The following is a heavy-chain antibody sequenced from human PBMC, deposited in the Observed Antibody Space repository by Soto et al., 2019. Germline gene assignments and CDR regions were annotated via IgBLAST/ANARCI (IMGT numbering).Heavy chain of an antibody. V-gene: IGHV1-2*02. Sequence: QVRLVQSGAEVEKPGASVKVSCQASGYTFTDFYIHWVRQAPGQGLEWMGWINPNSGVTNYAQECMGRVTMTRDTSITTAYMELSRLKSDDTAMYYCARHYYDSSGQIWGQGTMVTVSS. CDR3: ARHYYDSSGQI. CDR2: INPNSGVT. D-gene: IGHD3-22*01. J-gene: IGHJ3*02. CDR1: GYTFTDFY.